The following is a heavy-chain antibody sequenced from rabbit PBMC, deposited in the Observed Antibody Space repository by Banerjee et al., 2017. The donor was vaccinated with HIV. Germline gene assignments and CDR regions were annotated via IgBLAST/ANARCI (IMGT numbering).Heavy chain of an antibody. V-gene: IGHV1S47*01. CDR3: ARAGSSYATGADGHVKL. Sequence: QEQLVESGGGLVTLGGSLKLTCKASGIDFSSSYWISWVRQAPGKGLEWIGCIYPPYGATDYASWVNGRFTISLDNAQNTVTLQMTSLTAADTATYFCARAGSSYATGADGHVKLWGPGTLVTVS. J-gene: IGHJ4*01. CDR2: IYPPYGAT. D-gene: IGHD8-1*01. CDR1: GIDFSSSYW.